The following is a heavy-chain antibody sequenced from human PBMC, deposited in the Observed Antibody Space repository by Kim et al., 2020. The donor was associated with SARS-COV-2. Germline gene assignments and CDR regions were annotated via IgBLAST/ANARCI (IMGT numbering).Heavy chain of an antibody. CDR3: TTVPHYYDSSGYYYIHFDY. V-gene: IGHV3-15*01. J-gene: IGHJ4*02. Sequence: GRFTISRDDSKNTLYLQMNSLKTEDTAVYYCTTVPHYYDSSGYYYIHFDYWGQGTLVTVSS. D-gene: IGHD3-22*01.